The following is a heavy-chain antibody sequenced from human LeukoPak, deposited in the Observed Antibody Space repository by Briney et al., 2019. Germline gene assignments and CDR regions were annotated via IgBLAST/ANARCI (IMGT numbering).Heavy chain of an antibody. CDR1: GFTFSSYG. J-gene: IGHJ4*02. D-gene: IGHD2/OR15-2a*01. Sequence: GGSLRLSCAASGFTFSSYGMHWVRQAPGKGLEWVAIIWYEADKEFYGDSVKGRFTISRDNSHNTLYLQMNSLRAEDTAVYYCAKGYCDTTDCPVDHWGQGTLVTVSS. CDR3: AKGYCDTTDCPVDH. V-gene: IGHV3-30*02. CDR2: IWYEADKE.